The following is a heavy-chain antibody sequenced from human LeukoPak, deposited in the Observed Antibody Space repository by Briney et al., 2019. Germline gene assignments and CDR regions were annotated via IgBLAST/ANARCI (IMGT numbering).Heavy chain of an antibody. J-gene: IGHJ5*02. CDR2: ISSSSSTI. D-gene: IGHD5-24*01. CDR1: GFTFSSYS. Sequence: GGSLRLSCAASGFTFSSYSMNWVRQAPGKGLEWVSYISSSSSTIYYADSVKGRFTISRDNAKNSLYLQMNSLRAEDTAVYYCARDLEGLDNWFDPWGQGTLVTVSS. CDR3: ARDLEGLDNWFDP. V-gene: IGHV3-48*01.